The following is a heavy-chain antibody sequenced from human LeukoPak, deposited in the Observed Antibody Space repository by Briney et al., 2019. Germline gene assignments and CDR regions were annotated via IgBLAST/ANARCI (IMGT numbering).Heavy chain of an antibody. V-gene: IGHV4-34*01. D-gene: IGHD6-6*01. CDR1: GGSFSGYY. CDR2: INHSGST. Sequence: SETLSLTCAVYGGSFSGYYWSWIRQPPGKGLEWIGEINHSGSTNYNPSLKSRVTISVDTSKNQFSLKLSSVTAADTAVCYCARAPHEYSSSSAFDYWGQGTLVTVSS. CDR3: ARAPHEYSSSSAFDY. J-gene: IGHJ4*02.